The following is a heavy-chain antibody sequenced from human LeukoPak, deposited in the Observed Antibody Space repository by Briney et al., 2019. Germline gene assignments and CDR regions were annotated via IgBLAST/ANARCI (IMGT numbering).Heavy chain of an antibody. CDR1: GVSISAYY. D-gene: IGHD6-13*01. V-gene: IGHV4-4*07. J-gene: IGHJ3*02. CDR2: IYPGESIYASENT. Sequence: SETLSLTCSVSGVSISAYYWRWIRQPAGKGLEWIGRIYPGESIYASENTNYNPSLKSRVSMSGDTSKNQVSLKLRSVTAADTAVYYCARNSIGYSSSWYFSPDLDAFDIWGQGTMVTVSS. CDR3: ARNSIGYSSSWYFSPDLDAFDI.